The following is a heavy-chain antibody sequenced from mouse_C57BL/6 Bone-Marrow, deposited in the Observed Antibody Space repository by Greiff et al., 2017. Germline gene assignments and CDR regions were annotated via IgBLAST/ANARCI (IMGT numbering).Heavy chain of an antibody. V-gene: IGHV5-15*04. CDR3: ARQRYDYVYAMDY. D-gene: IGHD2-4*01. Sequence: EVKVEESGGGLVQPGGSLKLSCAASGFTFSDYGMAWVRQAPRKGPEWVAFISNLAYSIYYADTVTGRFTISRENAKNTLYLEMSSLRSEDTAMYYCARQRYDYVYAMDYWGQGTSVTVSS. CDR2: ISNLAYSI. J-gene: IGHJ4*01. CDR1: GFTFSDYG.